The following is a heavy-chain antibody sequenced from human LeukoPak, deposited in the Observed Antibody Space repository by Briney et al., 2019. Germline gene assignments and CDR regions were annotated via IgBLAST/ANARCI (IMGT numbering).Heavy chain of an antibody. CDR2: ISWNSGSI. CDR1: GFTFDDYA. J-gene: IGHJ4*02. D-gene: IGHD2/OR15-2a*01. Sequence: GRSLRLSCAASGFTFDDYAMHWVRQAPGKGLEWVSGISWNSGSIGYADSVKGRFTISRDNAKTSLYLQMNSLRAEDTALYYCARSSNRASDLWGQGTLVTVSS. V-gene: IGHV3-9*01. CDR3: ARSSNRASDL.